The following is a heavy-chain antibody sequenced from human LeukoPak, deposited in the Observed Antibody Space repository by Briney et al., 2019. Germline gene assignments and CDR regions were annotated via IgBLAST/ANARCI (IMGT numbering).Heavy chain of an antibody. Sequence: GGSLRLSCAASGFTFDDYAMHWVRQAPGKGLEWVSGISWSSGSIGYADSVKGRFTISRDNAKNSLYLQMNTLRPEDTALYYCAKDIGVGATMNALDIWGQGTMVTVSS. CDR1: GFTFDDYA. J-gene: IGHJ3*02. V-gene: IGHV3-9*01. CDR3: AKDIGVGATMNALDI. D-gene: IGHD1-26*01. CDR2: ISWSSGSI.